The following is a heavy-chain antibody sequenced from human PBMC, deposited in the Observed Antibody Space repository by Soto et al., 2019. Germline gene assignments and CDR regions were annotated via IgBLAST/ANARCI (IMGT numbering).Heavy chain of an antibody. V-gene: IGHV3-13*01. J-gene: IGHJ3*02. CDR3: ARGSDYGGNSNAFDI. CDR1: GFSFSSYD. D-gene: IGHD4-17*01. Sequence: GGSLRLSCAASGFSFSSYDMHWVRQATGKGLEWVSAIDTAGDTYYPGSVKGRFTISRENAKNSLYLQMNSLRAEDTAVYYCARGSDYGGNSNAFDIWGQGTMVTVSS. CDR2: IDTAGDT.